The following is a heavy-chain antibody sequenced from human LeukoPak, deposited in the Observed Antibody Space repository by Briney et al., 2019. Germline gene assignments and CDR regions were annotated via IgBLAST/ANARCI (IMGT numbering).Heavy chain of an antibody. J-gene: IGHJ5*02. D-gene: IGHD1-1*01. Sequence: GGSLRPSCTASQFTFSIYAMSWVRQAPGKGLEWVSDISGSGSSTYYADSVKGRFTISRDNSNNTVYLQMKSLRAEDTALYYCAKSPLHTGTTRVWFDPWGQGTLVTVSS. CDR1: QFTFSIYA. V-gene: IGHV3-23*01. CDR3: AKSPLHTGTTRVWFDP. CDR2: ISGSGSST.